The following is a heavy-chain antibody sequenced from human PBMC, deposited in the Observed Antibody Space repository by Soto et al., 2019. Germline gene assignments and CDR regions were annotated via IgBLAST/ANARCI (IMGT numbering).Heavy chain of an antibody. D-gene: IGHD6-13*01. V-gene: IGHV1-18*01. CDR3: ARVTKQLVAPLGYYYYMDV. J-gene: IGHJ6*03. Sequence: ASVKVSFKASGYTFTSYGISWVRQAPGQGLEWMGWISAYNGNTNYAQKPQGRVTMTTDTSTSTAYMELRSLRSDDTAVYYCARVTKQLVAPLGYYYYMDVWGKGTTVTVSS. CDR2: ISAYNGNT. CDR1: GYTFTSYG.